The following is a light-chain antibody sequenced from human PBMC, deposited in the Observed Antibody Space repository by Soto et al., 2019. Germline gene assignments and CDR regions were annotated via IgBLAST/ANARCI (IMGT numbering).Light chain of an antibody. J-gene: IGKJ1*01. CDR1: QGLFYSPDNKSS. Sequence: DAVMTQSPESLAASVGERATMSCKSSQGLFYSPDNKSSLAWYQQKPGQPPKLLIYWASTRASGVPDRLSGCESGTDFTLTINSLQAEDVAVDYCQQYFHSPWTFGQGTKVEIK. V-gene: IGKV4-1*01. CDR2: WAS. CDR3: QQYFHSPWT.